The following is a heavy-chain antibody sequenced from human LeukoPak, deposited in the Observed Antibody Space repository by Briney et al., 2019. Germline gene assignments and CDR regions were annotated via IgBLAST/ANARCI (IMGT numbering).Heavy chain of an antibody. CDR3: ARDGGGERYFDWLLPNTYYYYGMDV. D-gene: IGHD3-9*01. Sequence: ASVKVSCKASGYTFTSYDINWMRQATGQGLEWMGWMNPNSGNTGYAQKFQGRVTMTRNTSISTAYMELSSLRSEDTAVYYCARDGGGERYFDWLLPNTYYYYGMDVWGQGTTVAVSS. CDR1: GYTFTSYD. J-gene: IGHJ6*02. CDR2: MNPNSGNT. V-gene: IGHV1-8*01.